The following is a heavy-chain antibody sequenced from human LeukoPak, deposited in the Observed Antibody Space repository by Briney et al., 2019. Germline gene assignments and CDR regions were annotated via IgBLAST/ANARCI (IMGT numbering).Heavy chain of an antibody. D-gene: IGHD1-26*01. CDR2: IHPGGSI. Sequence: TLSLTCTVSGGSISGDGYYWTWTRQHPGEGLEWLGFIHPGGSIYYNPSLSSRLIISADTSNNQMSLKLSFVTAADTAVYYCARGGDTAKGGKDWGQGTLVTVSS. CDR3: ARGGDTAKGGKD. CDR1: GGSISGDGYY. V-gene: IGHV4-31*03. J-gene: IGHJ4*02.